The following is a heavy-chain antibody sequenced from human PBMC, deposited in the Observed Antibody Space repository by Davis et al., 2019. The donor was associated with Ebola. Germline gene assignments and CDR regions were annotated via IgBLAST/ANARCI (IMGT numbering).Heavy chain of an antibody. D-gene: IGHD6-6*01. J-gene: IGHJ6*02. CDR3: ARRLIAARPYYYYGMDV. CDR2: ISGSGGST. Sequence: GESLKISCAASGFTFSSYNMNWVRQAPGKGLEWVSAISGSGGSTYYADSVKGRFTISRDNSKNTLYLQMNSLRAEDTAVYYCARRLIAARPYYYYGMDVWGQGTTVTVSS. V-gene: IGHV3-23*01. CDR1: GFTFSSYN.